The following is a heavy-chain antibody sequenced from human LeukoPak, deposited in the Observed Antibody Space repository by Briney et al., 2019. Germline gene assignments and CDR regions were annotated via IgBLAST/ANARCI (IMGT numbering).Heavy chain of an antibody. D-gene: IGHD4-17*01. CDR3: AREAVTRNYFDY. Sequence: GGSLILPCAAPGFNVSSNYMNWVRQAPGPGLQSVSVIYSGGSTYYADSVKGRFTISRDNSKNTLYLQMNSLRAEDTAVYYCAREAVTRNYFDYWGQGTLVTVSS. CDR1: GFNVSSNY. J-gene: IGHJ4*02. CDR2: IYSGGST. V-gene: IGHV3-53*01.